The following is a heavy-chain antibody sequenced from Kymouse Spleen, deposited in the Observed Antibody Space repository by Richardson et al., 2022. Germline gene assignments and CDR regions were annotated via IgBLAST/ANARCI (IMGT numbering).Heavy chain of an antibody. Sequence: EVQLVESGGGLVKPGGSLRLSCAASGFTFSNAWMSWVRQAPGKGLEWVGRIKSKTDGGTTDYAAPVKGRFTISRDDSKNTLYLQMNSLKTEDTAVYYCTTITMVRGVTRFDYWGQGTLVTVSS. CDR3: TTITMVRGVTRFDY. J-gene: IGHJ4*02. D-gene: IGHD3-10*01. V-gene: IGHV3-15*01. CDR1: GFTFSNAW. CDR2: IKSKTDGGTT.